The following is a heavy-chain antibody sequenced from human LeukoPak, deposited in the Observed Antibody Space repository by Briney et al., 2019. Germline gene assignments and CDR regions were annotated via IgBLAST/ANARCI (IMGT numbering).Heavy chain of an antibody. Sequence: GGSLRLSCVASGFTFSSYAMSWVRQAPGKGLDWVSVISSGGSTYYSDSVKGRFTISRDNSKNTLYLQMNTLRAEDTAVYYCARGLYSSGWYFDYWGQGTLVTVSS. D-gene: IGHD6-19*01. CDR1: GFTFSSYA. V-gene: IGHV3-66*01. CDR3: ARGLYSSGWYFDY. J-gene: IGHJ4*02. CDR2: ISSGGST.